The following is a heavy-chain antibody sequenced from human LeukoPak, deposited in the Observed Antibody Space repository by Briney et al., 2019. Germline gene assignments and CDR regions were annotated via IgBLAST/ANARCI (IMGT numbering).Heavy chain of an antibody. V-gene: IGHV3-30*18. CDR3: AKDMVLRYFDWLLPTDY. J-gene: IGHJ4*02. Sequence: GGSLRLSCAASGFTFSSYGMHWGRQAPGKGLEWVAVISYDGSNKYYADSVKGRFTISRDNSKNTLYLQMNSLRAEDTAVYYCAKDMVLRYFDWLLPTDYWGQGTLVTVSS. CDR1: GFTFSSYG. D-gene: IGHD3-9*01. CDR2: ISYDGSNK.